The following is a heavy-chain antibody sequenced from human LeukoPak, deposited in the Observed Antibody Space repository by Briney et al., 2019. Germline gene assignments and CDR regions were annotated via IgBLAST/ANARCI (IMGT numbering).Heavy chain of an antibody. D-gene: IGHD6-6*01. CDR3: AREREYSSSLLGAFDI. V-gene: IGHV3-30*04. CDR1: GFTFSSYA. J-gene: IGHJ3*02. CDR2: ISYDGSNK. Sequence: SGGSLRLSCAASGFTFSSYAMHWVRQAPGKGLEWVAVISYDGSNKYYADSVKGRFTISRDNSKNTLYLQMNSLRAEDTAVYYCAREREYSSSLLGAFDIWGQGTMVTVSS.